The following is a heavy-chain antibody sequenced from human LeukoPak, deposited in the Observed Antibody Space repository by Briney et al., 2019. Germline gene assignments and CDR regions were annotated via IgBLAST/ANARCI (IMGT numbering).Heavy chain of an antibody. D-gene: IGHD3-10*01. CDR1: GFTFSSYA. J-gene: IGHJ6*03. V-gene: IGHV3-23*01. CDR2: ISGSGGST. Sequence: PGGSLRLSCAASGFTFSSYAMSWVRQAPGKGLEWVSAISGSGGSTYYADSVKGRFTISRDNSKNTLYLQMNSLRAEDTAVYYCAKEGSLWFGELLSLRPRWGYYYMDVWGKGTTVTISS. CDR3: AKEGSLWFGELLSLRPRWGYYYMDV.